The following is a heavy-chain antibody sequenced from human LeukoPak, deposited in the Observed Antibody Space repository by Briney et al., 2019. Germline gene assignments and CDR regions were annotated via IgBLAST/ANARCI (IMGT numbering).Heavy chain of an antibody. CDR1: GGSFSGYY. J-gene: IGHJ6*02. V-gene: IGHV4-34*01. Sequence: KPSETLSLTCAVYGGSFSGYYWSWIRQPPGKGLEWIGEINHSGSTNYNPSLKSRVTISVDTSKNQFSLKLSSVTAADTAVYYCARGYDFWSGYYPYYYYGMDVWGQGTTVTVSS. D-gene: IGHD3-3*01. CDR2: INHSGST. CDR3: ARGYDFWSGYYPYYYYGMDV.